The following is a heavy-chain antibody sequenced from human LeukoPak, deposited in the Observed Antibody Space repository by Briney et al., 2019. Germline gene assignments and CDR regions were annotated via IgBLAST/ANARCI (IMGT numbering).Heavy chain of an antibody. J-gene: IGHJ5*02. V-gene: IGHV3-48*02. CDR3: ARGDWFDP. CDR2: ISSSSSTI. Sequence: GGSLRLSCATSGFTFSNYWMSWVRQAPGKGLEWVSYISSSSSTIYYADSVKGRFTISRDNAKNSLYLQMNSLRDEDTAVYYCARGDWFDPWGQGTLVTVSS. CDR1: GFTFSNYW.